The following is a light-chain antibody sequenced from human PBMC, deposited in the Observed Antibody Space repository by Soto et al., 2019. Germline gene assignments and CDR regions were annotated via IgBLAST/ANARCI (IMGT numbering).Light chain of an antibody. CDR3: SLYTSSSTLV. CDR1: SSDVGSYNR. Sequence: QSVLTQPPSVSGSPGQSVTISCTGTSSDVGSYNRVSWYQQPPGTAPKLMIYEVSNRPSGVPDRFSGSKSGNTASLTISGLQAEDEADYYCSLYTSSSTLVFGGGPKLTVL. J-gene: IGLJ2*01. CDR2: EVS. V-gene: IGLV2-18*01.